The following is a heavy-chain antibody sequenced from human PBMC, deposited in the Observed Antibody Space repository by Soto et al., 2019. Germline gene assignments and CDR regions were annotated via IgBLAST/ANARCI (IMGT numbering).Heavy chain of an antibody. V-gene: IGHV3-30*18. CDR3: AKDLYDSSGYYLGAFDI. CDR1: GFTFSIYG. CDR2: ISYDGSNK. Sequence: GGSLRLSCAASGFTFSIYGMHWVRHAPGKGLEWVAVISYDGSNKYYADSVKGRFTISRDNSKNTLYLQMNSLRAEDTAVYYCAKDLYDSSGYYLGAFDIWGQGTMVTVSS. J-gene: IGHJ3*02. D-gene: IGHD3-22*01.